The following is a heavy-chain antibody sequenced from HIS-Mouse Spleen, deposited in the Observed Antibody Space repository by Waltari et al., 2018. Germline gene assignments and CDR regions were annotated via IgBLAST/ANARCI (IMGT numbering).Heavy chain of an antibody. V-gene: IGHV3-66*01. D-gene: IGHD2-2*01. Sequence: PGKGLEWVSVIYSGGSTYYADSVKGRFTISRDNSKNTLYLQMNSLRAEDTAVYYCARDRPPPFLNCSSTSCYVYYYYYGMDVWGQGTTVTVSS. J-gene: IGHJ6*02. CDR3: ARDRPPPFLNCSSTSCYVYYYYYGMDV. CDR2: IYSGGST.